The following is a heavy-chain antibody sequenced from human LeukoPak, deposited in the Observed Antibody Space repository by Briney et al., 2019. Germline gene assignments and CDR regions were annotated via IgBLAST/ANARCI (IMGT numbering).Heavy chain of an antibody. CDR2: INAGIGNT. V-gene: IGHV1-3*01. D-gene: IGHD2-2*01. Sequence: GASVNVSFTASGYTFTNYAVHWVRQAPGQRLEWMGWINAGIGNTKYSQKFQGRVTITRDTSASTAYMELSSLRSEDTAVYYCARSPVPAAIFDYWGQGSLVTVSS. CDR1: GYTFTNYA. CDR3: ARSPVPAAIFDY. J-gene: IGHJ4*02.